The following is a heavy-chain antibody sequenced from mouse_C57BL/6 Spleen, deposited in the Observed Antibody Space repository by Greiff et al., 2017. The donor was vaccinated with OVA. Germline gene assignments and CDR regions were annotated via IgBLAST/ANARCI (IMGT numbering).Heavy chain of an antibody. CDR2: INPNNGGT. J-gene: IGHJ4*01. CDR3: ARLTTAPLYAMDY. V-gene: IGHV1-18*01. D-gene: IGHD1-2*01. CDR1: GYTFTDYN. Sequence: EVKLVESGPELVKPGASVKIPCKASGYTFTDYNMDWVKQSHGKSLEWIGDINPNNGGTIYNQKFKGKATLTVDKSSSTAYMELRSLTSEDTAVYYCARLTTAPLYAMDYWGQGTSVTVSS.